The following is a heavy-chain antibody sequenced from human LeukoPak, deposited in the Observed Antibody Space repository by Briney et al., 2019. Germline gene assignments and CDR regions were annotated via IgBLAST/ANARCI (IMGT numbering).Heavy chain of an antibody. CDR2: IYWDDDK. J-gene: IGHJ4*02. V-gene: IGHV2-5*02. CDR3: ARAYSSGWYFDY. Sequence: SGSTLVNPTQTLTLTCTFSGFSLSTSGVGVGWIRQPPGKALEWLALIYWDDDKRYSPSLRSRLTITKDTSKNQVVLTMTNMDPVDTATYYCARAYSSGWYFDYWGQGTLVTVSS. CDR1: GFSLSTSGVG. D-gene: IGHD6-19*01.